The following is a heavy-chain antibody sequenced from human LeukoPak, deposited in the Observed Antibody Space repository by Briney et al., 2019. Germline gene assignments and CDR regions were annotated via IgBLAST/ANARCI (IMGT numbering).Heavy chain of an antibody. Sequence: GGSLRLSCAASGFSVSNTYMSWVRQAPGKGLEWVSVIYSGDSGVSTYYADSVKGRFTISRHNSKNTLYLQMSSLRAEDTAVYFCARSAARLRYYYAMDVWGQGTRVTVCS. CDR2: IYSGDSGVST. D-gene: IGHD6-6*01. V-gene: IGHV3-53*04. J-gene: IGHJ6*02. CDR3: ARSAARLRYYYAMDV. CDR1: GFSVSNTY.